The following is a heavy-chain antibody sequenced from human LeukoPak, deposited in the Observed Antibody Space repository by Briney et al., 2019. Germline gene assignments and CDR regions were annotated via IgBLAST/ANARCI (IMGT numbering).Heavy chain of an antibody. CDR1: GFTFDDYG. J-gene: IGHJ4*02. V-gene: IGHV3-20*04. CDR3: AREGYCSSTSCTLDY. D-gene: IGHD2-2*01. CDR2: INWNGGST. Sequence: PGGSLRLSCAASGFTFDDYGMSWVRQAPGKGLEWVSGINWNGGSTGYADSVKGRFTISRDNAKNSLYLQMNSLRAEDTAVYYCAREGYCSSTSCTLDYWGQGTLVTVSS.